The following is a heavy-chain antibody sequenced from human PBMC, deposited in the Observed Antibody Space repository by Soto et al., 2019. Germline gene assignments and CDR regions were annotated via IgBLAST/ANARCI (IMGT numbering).Heavy chain of an antibody. CDR1: GGSISSSSYY. CDR2: IYYSGST. V-gene: IGHV4-39*03. J-gene: IGHJ5*02. CDR3: TTGLESGYSGYDYNWFDP. Sequence: SETLSLTCTVSGGSISSSSYYWGWIRQPPGKGLEWIGSIYYSGSTYYNPSLKSRVTISVDTSKNQFSLKLSSVTAADTAVYYCTTGLESGYSGYDYNWFDPWGQGTLVTVSS. D-gene: IGHD5-12*01.